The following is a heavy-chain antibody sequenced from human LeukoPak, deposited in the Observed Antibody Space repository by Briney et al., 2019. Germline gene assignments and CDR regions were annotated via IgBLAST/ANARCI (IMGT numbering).Heavy chain of an antibody. CDR1: GGSISNYF. Sequence: SETLSLTCTVSGGSISNYFWXWIRQPPGXGLEWIGYIYYSGSTNYNPSLKSRVTISVDTSKNQFSLKLSSVTAADTAVYYCARHGQTFSSSFDSWGQGSLVTVFS. V-gene: IGHV4-59*08. J-gene: IGHJ4*02. D-gene: IGHD6-13*01. CDR3: ARHGQTFSSSFDS. CDR2: IYYSGST.